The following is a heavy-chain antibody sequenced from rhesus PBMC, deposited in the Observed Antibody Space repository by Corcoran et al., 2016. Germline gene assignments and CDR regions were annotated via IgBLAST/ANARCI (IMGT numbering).Heavy chain of an antibody. CDR1: GGSISSSY. J-gene: IGHJ4*01. D-gene: IGHD1-44*02. V-gene: IGHV4-169*02. CDR3: ASWVGANPGFDY. CDR2: IYGSGSST. Sequence: QLQLQESGPGLVKPSETLSVTCAVSGGSISSSYWSWIRQAPGKGLEWIGCIYGSGSSTNYNPSLKSRVTLSGDTSKNQLSLTLSSVTAADTAVYYCASWVGANPGFDYWGQGVLVTVSS.